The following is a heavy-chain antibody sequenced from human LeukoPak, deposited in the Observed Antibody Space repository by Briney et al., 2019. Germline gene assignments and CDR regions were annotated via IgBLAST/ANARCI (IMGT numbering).Heavy chain of an antibody. CDR2: INGDGSTT. V-gene: IGHV3-74*01. CDR3: AEAASVRGVSY. CDR1: GFTFSSYW. J-gene: IGHJ4*02. Sequence: GGSLRLSCAASGFTFSSYWMHWVRQAPGKGPLWVSHINGDGSTTNYADSVKGRFTISRDNAKNTLYLQMSSLRAEGTAVYYCAEAASVRGVSYWGQGTLVTVSS. D-gene: IGHD3-10*01.